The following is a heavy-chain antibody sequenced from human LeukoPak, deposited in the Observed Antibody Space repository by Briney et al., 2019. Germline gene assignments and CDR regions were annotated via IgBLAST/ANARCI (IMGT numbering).Heavy chain of an antibody. V-gene: IGHV3-48*04. CDR2: ISSSGTTI. D-gene: IGHD3-22*01. CDR1: GFIFSSYS. J-gene: IGHJ4*02. CDR3: ARAATTYYYDTSGYY. Sequence: GGSLRLSCAASGFIFSSYSMNWVRQAPGKGLEWVSYISSSGTTIYYADSVKGRFTISRDNAKNSLYLQMNSLRAEDTAVYYCARAATTYYYDTSGYYWGQGTLVTVSS.